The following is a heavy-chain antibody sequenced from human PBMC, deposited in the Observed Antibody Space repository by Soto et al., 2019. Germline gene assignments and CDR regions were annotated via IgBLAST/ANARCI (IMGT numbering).Heavy chain of an antibody. CDR3: ARHVPAAGYYYGMDV. CDR1: GGTLSSYA. J-gene: IGHJ6*02. D-gene: IGHD2-2*01. CDR2: IIPIFGTA. Sequence: QVQLVQSGAEVKKLGSPVKVSCKASGGTLSSYAIGWVRQAPGQGLEWMGGIIPIFGTANYAQKFQGRVTITADESTSTAYMELSSLRSEDTAVYYCARHVPAAGYYYGMDVWGQGTTVTVSS. V-gene: IGHV1-69*12.